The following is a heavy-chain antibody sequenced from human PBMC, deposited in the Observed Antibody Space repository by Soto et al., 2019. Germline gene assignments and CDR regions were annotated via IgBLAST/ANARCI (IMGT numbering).Heavy chain of an antibody. D-gene: IGHD2-2*01. CDR3: ARDPGITSQNPPAY. V-gene: IGHV1-69*04. CDR1: GGTFSSYT. J-gene: IGHJ4*02. CDR2: IIPILGIA. Sequence: SVKVSCKASGGTFSSYTISWVRQAPGQGLEWMGRIIPILGIANYAQKFQGRVTITADKSTSTAYMELSSLRSEDTAVYYCARDPGITSQNPPAYWGQGTLVTVPS.